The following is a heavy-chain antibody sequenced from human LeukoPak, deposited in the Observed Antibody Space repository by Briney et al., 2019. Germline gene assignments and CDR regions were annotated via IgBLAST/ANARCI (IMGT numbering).Heavy chain of an antibody. CDR2: INPSGSST. CDR1: GYTFTSYY. J-gene: IGHJ5*02. CDR3: ARDNSVGDTVWWFDP. Sequence: GASVKVSCKASGYTFTSYYMHWVRQAPGQGLEWMGLINPSGSSTSYAQKFQGRLSLTRDMSTSTDYMELSSLRSEDTAVYYCARDNSVGDTVWWFDPWGQGTLVTVSS. V-gene: IGHV1-46*01. D-gene: IGHD1-26*01.